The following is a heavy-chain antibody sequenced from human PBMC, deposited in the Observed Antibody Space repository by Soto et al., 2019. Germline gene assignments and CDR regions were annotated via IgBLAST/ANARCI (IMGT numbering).Heavy chain of an antibody. V-gene: IGHV4-30-2*01. CDR2: IYHSGST. Sequence: QLQLQASGSGLVKPSQTLSLTCAVSGGSISSGGYSWSWIRQPPGKGLEWIGYIYHSGSTDYNPSLKSRVTISVDRSKNQFSLKLSSVTAADTAVYYCAIVPDYWGQGTLVTVSS. CDR1: GGSISSGGYS. CDR3: AIVPDY. J-gene: IGHJ4*02.